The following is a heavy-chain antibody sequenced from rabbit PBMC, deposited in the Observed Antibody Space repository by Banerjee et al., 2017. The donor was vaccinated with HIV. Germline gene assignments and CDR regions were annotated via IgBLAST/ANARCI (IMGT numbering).Heavy chain of an antibody. CDR2: IYTGSGST. Sequence: QEQLEESGGDLVKPEGSLTLTCTASGFDFSSYWICWVRQAPGKGLEWIACIYTGSGSTYYASWAKGRFTISKTSSTTVTLQMTSLTAADTATYLCARDLAGVIGWNFGLWGPGTLVTVS. V-gene: IGHV1S45*01. CDR3: ARDLAGVIGWNFGL. J-gene: IGHJ4*01. D-gene: IGHD4-1*01. CDR1: GFDFSSYW.